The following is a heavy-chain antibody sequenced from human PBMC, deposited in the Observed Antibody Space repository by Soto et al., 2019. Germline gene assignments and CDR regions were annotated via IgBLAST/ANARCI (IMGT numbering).Heavy chain of an antibody. CDR2: IWYDGSNK. CDR1: GFTFSSYG. J-gene: IGHJ6*02. D-gene: IGHD3-3*01. CDR3: ARETILRFLEWRPIKDYYCYGMDV. V-gene: IGHV3-33*01. Sequence: QVQLVESGGGVVQPGRSLRLSCAASGFTFSSYGMHWVRQAPGKGLEWVAVIWYDGSNKYYADSVKGRFTISRDNSKNTLYLQMNSLRAEDTAVYYCARETILRFLEWRPIKDYYCYGMDVWGQGTTVTVSS.